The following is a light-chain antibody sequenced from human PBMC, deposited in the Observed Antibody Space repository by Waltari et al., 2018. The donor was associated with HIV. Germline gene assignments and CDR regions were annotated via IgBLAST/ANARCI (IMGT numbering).Light chain of an antibody. Sequence: QSVLTQPPSVSAAPGQEVTISCSGSSSNIGNKYVSWYQQLPGTAPKLLIFDNNKRPSGIPDRFSGSKSGTSATLAITGLQTGDEADYYCGTWDTSLSAGVFGGGTKLTVL. J-gene: IGLJ3*02. CDR3: GTWDTSLSAGV. CDR1: SSNIGNKY. V-gene: IGLV1-51*01. CDR2: DNN.